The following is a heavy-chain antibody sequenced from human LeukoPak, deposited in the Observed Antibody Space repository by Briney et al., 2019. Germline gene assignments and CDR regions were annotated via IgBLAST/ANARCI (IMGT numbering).Heavy chain of an antibody. CDR3: ARAPGITMKLPYWFDP. D-gene: IGHD3-22*01. CDR1: GFTFSDYY. CDR2: ISSSGSTI. Sequence: GGSLRLSCAASGFTFSDYYMSWIRQAPGKGLEWVSYISSSGSTIYYADPVKGRFTISRDNAKNSLYLQMNSLRAEDTAVYYCARAPGITMKLPYWFDPWGQGTLVTVSS. J-gene: IGHJ5*02. V-gene: IGHV3-11*01.